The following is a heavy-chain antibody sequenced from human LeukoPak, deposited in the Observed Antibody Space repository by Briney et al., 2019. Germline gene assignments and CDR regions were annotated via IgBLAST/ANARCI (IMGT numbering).Heavy chain of an antibody. CDR3: ARGDGYNFFDY. J-gene: IGHJ4*02. D-gene: IGHD5-24*01. V-gene: IGHV3-53*01. CDR2: FYVGGAT. Sequence: PGGSLRLSCAVSGLSVTNNYMSWVRQAPGKGLEWVSVFYVGGATYYADSVKGRFTIPRDNSENTLYLQMKSLRAEDTAVYYCARGDGYNFFDYWGQGTLVTVSS. CDR1: GLSVTNNY.